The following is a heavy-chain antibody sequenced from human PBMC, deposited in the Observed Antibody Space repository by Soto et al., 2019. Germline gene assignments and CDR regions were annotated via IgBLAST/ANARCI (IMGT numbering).Heavy chain of an antibody. J-gene: IGHJ4*02. CDR2: IYYSGST. V-gene: IGHV4-59*08. D-gene: IGHD6-13*01. CDR1: GDSISSYY. Sequence: PSETLSLTCIVSGDSISSYYWSWIRQPPGKGLEWIGYIYYSGSTNYNPSLKSRVTISVDTSKNQFSLKLSSVTAADTAVYYCARRYSSSFDFWGQGTLVTVSS. CDR3: ARRYSSSFDF.